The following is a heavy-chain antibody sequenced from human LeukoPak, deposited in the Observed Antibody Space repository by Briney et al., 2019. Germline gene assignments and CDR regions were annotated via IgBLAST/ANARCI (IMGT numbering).Heavy chain of an antibody. D-gene: IGHD6-19*01. V-gene: IGHV1-69*04. J-gene: IGHJ4*02. CDR2: IIPILGIA. CDR1: GGTFISYT. CDR3: ARDGVAGKDYFDY. Sequence: ATVRVSSTASGGTFISYTISWVRQAPGPGREWMGRIIPILGIANSTQKFPGRVTITADKSTSTAYMELSSLRSEDTAVYYSARDGVAGKDYFDYWRQGTVVTASA.